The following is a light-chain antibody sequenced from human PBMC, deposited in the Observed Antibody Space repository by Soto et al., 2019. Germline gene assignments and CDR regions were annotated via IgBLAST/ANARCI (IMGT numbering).Light chain of an antibody. CDR3: QLYAISPKT. J-gene: IGKJ1*01. V-gene: IGKV3-20*01. CDR2: DAS. Sequence: EIVLTQSPDTLSLSPGERATLSCRASQTVSSTSLAWYQQRPGQAPRLLIFDASTRVTGIPDRFSGSGSGTDFTLTIRRLAPQDFAVYSCQLYAISPKTFGQGTKVDIK. CDR1: QTVSSTS.